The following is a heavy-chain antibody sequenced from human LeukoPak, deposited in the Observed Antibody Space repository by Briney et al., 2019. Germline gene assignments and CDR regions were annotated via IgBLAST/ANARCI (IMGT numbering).Heavy chain of an antibody. J-gene: IGHJ4*02. V-gene: IGHV4-61*02. Sequence: SETLSLTCTVSGGSISSVGYYWSWTRQPAGKGLEWIGRIYTSGSTNYNPSLKSRVTMSVDTSKNQFSLKLSSVTAADTAVYYCARDWGEGFDYWGQGTLVTVSS. CDR2: IYTSGST. CDR3: ARDWGEGFDY. CDR1: GGSISSVGYY. D-gene: IGHD3-16*01.